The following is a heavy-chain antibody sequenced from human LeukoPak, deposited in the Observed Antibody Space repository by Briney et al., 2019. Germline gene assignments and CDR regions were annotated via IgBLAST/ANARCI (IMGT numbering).Heavy chain of an antibody. CDR2: IIPIFGTA. Sequence: ASVKVSCKASGGTFSSYAISWVRQAPGQGLEWMGGIIPIFGTANYAQKLQGRVTMTTDTSTSTAYMELRSLRSDDTAVYYCARAPTTIFGVVLYGMDVWGQGTTVTVSS. V-gene: IGHV1-69*05. J-gene: IGHJ6*02. D-gene: IGHD3-3*01. CDR1: GGTFSSYA. CDR3: ARAPTTIFGVVLYGMDV.